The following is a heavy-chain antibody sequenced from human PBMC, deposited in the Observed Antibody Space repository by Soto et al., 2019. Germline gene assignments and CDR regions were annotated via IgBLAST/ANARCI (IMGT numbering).Heavy chain of an antibody. CDR1: GFTFSDYA. Sequence: EVHLLESGGDLVQPGDSLTLSCTASGFTFSDYAMTWVRQAPGKGLEWVSVIGGRRDGIQYADSVKGRFTVFRDNSRDTLYLRMNSLRAEDTATYYCAKYMVQSATRVFDYWGQGALVSVSS. CDR2: IGGRRDGI. V-gene: IGHV3-23*01. J-gene: IGHJ4*02. CDR3: AKYMVQSATRVFDY. D-gene: IGHD2-8*01.